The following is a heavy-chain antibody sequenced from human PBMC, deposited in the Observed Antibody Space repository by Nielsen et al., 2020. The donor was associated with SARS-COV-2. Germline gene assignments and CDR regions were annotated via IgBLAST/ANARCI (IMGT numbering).Heavy chain of an antibody. CDR1: GFTFSSYW. V-gene: IGHV3-74*01. D-gene: IGHD4-23*01. J-gene: IGHJ4*02. Sequence: GESLKISCAASGFTFSSYWMHWVRQAPGKGLVWVSRINSDGSSTSYADSVKGRFTISRDNAKNTLYLQMNSLKMEDTAVYYCSSPTVAYWGQGTLVTVSS. CDR2: INSDGSST. CDR3: SSPTVAY.